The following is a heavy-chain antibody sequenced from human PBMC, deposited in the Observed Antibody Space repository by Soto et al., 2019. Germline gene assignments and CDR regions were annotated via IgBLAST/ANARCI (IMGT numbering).Heavy chain of an antibody. J-gene: IGHJ4*02. CDR1: GFTFSRYW. Sequence: GGSLRLSCAASGFTFSRYWMHWVRQAPGKGLLWVSRTNTDGSGTNYADSVKGRFTISRDNAKNTVYLQMNSLRAEDTAVYYCARATYDSSGYEFDYWGQGTLVTVSS. CDR3: ARATYDSSGYEFDY. V-gene: IGHV3-74*01. D-gene: IGHD3-22*01. CDR2: TNTDGSGT.